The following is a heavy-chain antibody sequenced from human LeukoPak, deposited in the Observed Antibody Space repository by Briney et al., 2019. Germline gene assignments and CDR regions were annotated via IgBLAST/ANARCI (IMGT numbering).Heavy chain of an antibody. Sequence: SSETLSLTCIVSGGSISSYHWSWIRQPPGKGLEWIGYIYYSGNTNYKPSLKSRVTISVDTSKNQFSLKLSSVTAADTAVYYCARGHYKEYFDYWGQGTPVTVSS. J-gene: IGHJ4*02. CDR2: IYYSGNT. CDR1: GGSISSYH. D-gene: IGHD4-11*01. CDR3: ARGHYKEYFDY. V-gene: IGHV4-59*01.